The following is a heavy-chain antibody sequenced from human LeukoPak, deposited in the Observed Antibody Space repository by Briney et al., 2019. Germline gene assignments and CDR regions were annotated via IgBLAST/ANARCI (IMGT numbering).Heavy chain of an antibody. CDR2: IYHDGSTT. CDR3: AKVYVWNEYYFDY. CDR1: GFGFSRYW. V-gene: IGHV3-74*01. D-gene: IGHD1-1*01. Sequence: GGSLRLSCAASGFGFSRYWMHWVRQAPGTGLKWVSRIYHDGSTTDYADSVKGRFSISRDNSKNTLYLQMNSLRAEDTAVYYCAKVYVWNEYYFDYWGQGTLVTVSS. J-gene: IGHJ4*02.